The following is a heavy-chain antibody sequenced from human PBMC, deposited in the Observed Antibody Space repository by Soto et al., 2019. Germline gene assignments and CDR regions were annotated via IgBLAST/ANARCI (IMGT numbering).Heavy chain of an antibody. V-gene: IGHV1-69*02. J-gene: IGHJ4*02. CDR3: ARGSGYNWNDGFDY. CDR1: GGTFSSYT. D-gene: IGHD1-1*01. Sequence: GASVKVSCKASGGTFSSYTISWVRQAPGQGLEWMGRIIPILGIANYAQKFQGRVTITADKSTSTAYMELSSLRSEDTAVYYCARGSGYNWNDGFDYWGQGTLVTASS. CDR2: IIPILGIA.